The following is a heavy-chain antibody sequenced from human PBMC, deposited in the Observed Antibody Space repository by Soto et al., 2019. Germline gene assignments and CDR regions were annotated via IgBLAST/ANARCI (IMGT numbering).Heavy chain of an antibody. V-gene: IGHV1-8*01. CDR2: MNPNSGNT. D-gene: IGHD6-13*01. Sequence: QVQLVQSGAEVKKPGASVKVSCKSSGYTFTSYAINWVRQATGQGLERLGGMNPNSGNTGYAQKFKGRVTMTRNTSISTAYTELSSLRSEDTAVYYCAGEHSSSWRFDYWGQGTLVTVSS. J-gene: IGHJ4*02. CDR1: GYTFTSYA. CDR3: AGEHSSSWRFDY.